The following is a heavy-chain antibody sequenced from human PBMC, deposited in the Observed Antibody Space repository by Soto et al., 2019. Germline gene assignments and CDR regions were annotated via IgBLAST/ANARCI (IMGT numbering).Heavy chain of an antibody. CDR2: INDSGST. V-gene: IGHV4-34*01. D-gene: IGHD3-22*01. CDR3: ARGSXKLHSYDSSGFYHYVDY. CDR1: GGSFSDYS. J-gene: IGHJ4*02. Sequence: PSETLSLTCAVYGGSFSDYSWTWIRQPPGKGLEWIGEINDSGSTNYTPSLERRVTISRDTSKNRFSLNLSSVTAADTAVYYCARGSXKLHSYDSSGFYHYVDYWGQGSLVTVSS.